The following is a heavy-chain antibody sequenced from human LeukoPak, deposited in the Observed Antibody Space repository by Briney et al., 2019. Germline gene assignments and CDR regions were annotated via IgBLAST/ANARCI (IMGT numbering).Heavy chain of an antibody. D-gene: IGHD1-26*01. V-gene: IGHV1-24*01. CDR2: FYPEDSET. CDR3: ARRGSGSYHYDYYMDV. J-gene: IGHJ6*03. Sequence: ASVKVSCKVCGYTLTELSLHWVRQAPGRGVEWMGGFYPEDSETIYAQKFQGRVTMTEYTSTDTAYMELSSLRSDDTAVYYCARRGSGSYHYDYYMDVWGKGTTVTVSS. CDR1: GYTLTELS.